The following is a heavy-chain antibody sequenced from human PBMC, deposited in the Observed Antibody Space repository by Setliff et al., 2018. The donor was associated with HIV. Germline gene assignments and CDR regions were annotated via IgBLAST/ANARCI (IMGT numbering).Heavy chain of an antibody. CDR2: IYYSGST. V-gene: IGHV4-31*03. CDR3: AGDYAGSGRPFDY. CDR1: GGSFSSGGYY. J-gene: IGHJ4*02. D-gene: IGHD6-19*01. Sequence: SETLSLTCTVSGGSFSSGGYYWSWIRQHPGKGLEWIGYIYYSGSTYYNPSLKSRVTISVDTSKNQFSLKLSSVTAADTAVYFCAGDYAGSGRPFDYWGQGTLVTVSS.